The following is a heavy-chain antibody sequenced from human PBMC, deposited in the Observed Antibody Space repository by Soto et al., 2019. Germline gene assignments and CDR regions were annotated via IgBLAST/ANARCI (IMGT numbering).Heavy chain of an antibody. D-gene: IGHD2-21*02. CDR2: ISSSGSTI. V-gene: IGHV3-48*03. CDR3: AREGGGNSDPPIYYYGMDV. Sequence: EVQLVESGGGLVQPGGSLRLSCAASGFTFSSYERNWVRQAPGKGLEWVSYISSSGSTIYYADSVKGRFTISRDNAKNSLYLQMNSLRDEDTAVYYCAREGGGNSDPPIYYYGMDVWGQGTTVTVSS. CDR1: GFTFSSYE. J-gene: IGHJ6*02.